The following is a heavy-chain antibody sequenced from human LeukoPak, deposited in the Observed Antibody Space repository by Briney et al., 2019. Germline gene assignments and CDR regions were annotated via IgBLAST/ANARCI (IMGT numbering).Heavy chain of an antibody. Sequence: GGSLRLSCAASGFTFSSYAMSWVRQAPGKGLEWVSAISGGGGSTHYADSVKGRFTISRDNARNSLYLQMNSLRAEDTAVYYCARDKGDYHTSGSLFVFGGQGTLVTVSS. J-gene: IGHJ4*02. CDR3: ARDKGDYHTSGSLFVF. V-gene: IGHV3-23*01. CDR1: GFTFSSYA. CDR2: ISGGGGST. D-gene: IGHD3-22*01.